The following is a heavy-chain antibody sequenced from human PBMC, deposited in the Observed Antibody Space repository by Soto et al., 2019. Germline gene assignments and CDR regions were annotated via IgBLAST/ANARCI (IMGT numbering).Heavy chain of an antibody. V-gene: IGHV1-2*04. CDR1: GYTFTGYY. Sequence: ASVKVSCKASGYTFTGYYMHWVRQAPGQGLEWMGWINPNSGGTNYAQKFQGWVTMTRDTSISTAYMELSRLRSDDTAVYYCARDEGIAVAGSLHYGMAVWGQGTTVTVAS. J-gene: IGHJ6*02. D-gene: IGHD6-19*01. CDR3: ARDEGIAVAGSLHYGMAV. CDR2: INPNSGGT.